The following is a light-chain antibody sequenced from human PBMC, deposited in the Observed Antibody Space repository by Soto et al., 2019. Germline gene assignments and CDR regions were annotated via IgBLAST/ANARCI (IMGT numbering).Light chain of an antibody. CDR1: ETVATN. CDR3: QQYFAWPPIT. J-gene: IGKJ1*01. V-gene: IGKV3-15*01. CDR2: GAS. Sequence: VMTQSPATLSVSPGERATLSCWASETVATNLAWYQQKPGQAPRLLISGASTRAAGISDRFRGSGSGTEFTLTISSLRSEDSAIYYCQQYFAWPPITFGQGTNVDIK.